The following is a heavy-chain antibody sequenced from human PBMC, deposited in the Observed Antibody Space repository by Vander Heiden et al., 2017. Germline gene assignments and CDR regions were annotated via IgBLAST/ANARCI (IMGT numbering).Heavy chain of an antibody. V-gene: IGHV1-2*02. CDR1: GYTFTGYY. Sequence: QVQLVQSGAEVKKPGASVKVSCKASGYTFTGYYMHWVRQAPGQGLEWMGWINPNSGGTNYAKKLQGRVTMTRDTSISTAYRELSRLRSDETAVYYCARDSVPGGGARVAAINDYWGQGTLVTVSS. D-gene: IGHD1-26*01. CDR2: INPNSGGT. J-gene: IGHJ4*02. CDR3: ARDSVPGGGARVAAINDY.